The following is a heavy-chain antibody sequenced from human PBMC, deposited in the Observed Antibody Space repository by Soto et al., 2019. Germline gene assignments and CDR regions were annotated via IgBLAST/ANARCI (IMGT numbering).Heavy chain of an antibody. Sequence: QVQLVQSGGEVKKPGAAVKVSCKASGYTFTTFGFGWVRQAPGQVLEWMGWISAYSGNTEHPEKLQGRVTMTIDTPTSTTYTVLRSRRPDDTAVYYCARAFCSGGSCDLDYRGQGALVTVSS. CDR1: GYTFTTFG. J-gene: IGHJ4*02. V-gene: IGHV1-18*01. D-gene: IGHD2-15*01. CDR3: ARAFCSGGSCDLDY. CDR2: ISAYSGNT.